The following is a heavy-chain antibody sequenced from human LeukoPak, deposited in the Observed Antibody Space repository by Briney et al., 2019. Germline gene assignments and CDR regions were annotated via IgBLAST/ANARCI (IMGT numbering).Heavy chain of an antibody. D-gene: IGHD2-2*01. Sequence: ASVKVSFKASGYTFTSYGISWGRQAPGQGLEWMGWISAYNGNTNYAQKLQGRVTMTTDTSTSTAYMELRSLRSDDTAVYYCARVVIGSVVYYYYYGMDVWGQGTTVTASS. CDR1: GYTFTSYG. J-gene: IGHJ6*02. V-gene: IGHV1-18*01. CDR2: ISAYNGNT. CDR3: ARVVIGSVVYYYYYGMDV.